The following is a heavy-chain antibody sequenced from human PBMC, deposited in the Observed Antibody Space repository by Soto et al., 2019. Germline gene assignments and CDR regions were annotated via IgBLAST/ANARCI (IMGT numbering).Heavy chain of an antibody. CDR3: AREGHGALRGDFDY. Sequence: QVQLVESGGGVVQPGRSLRLSCVASGFTFSSHGMHWVRQAPGKGLEWMAMIWHDGTNENYGDSVKGRFTISRDNSKDTLYLQMNSLRVEDTAVYYCAREGHGALRGDFDYWGQGTLVTVSS. CDR1: GFTFSSHG. V-gene: IGHV3-33*01. CDR2: IWHDGTNE. D-gene: IGHD3-16*01. J-gene: IGHJ4*02.